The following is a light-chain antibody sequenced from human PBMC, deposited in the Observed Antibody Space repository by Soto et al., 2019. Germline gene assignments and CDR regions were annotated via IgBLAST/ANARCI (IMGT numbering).Light chain of an antibody. Sequence: IQMTQSPSSLSASVGDRVTITCQASQDISNYLNWYQQKPGKAPKLLIYDASSLESGVPSRFSGSGSGTDFTLTISSLQPEDFATYYCQQFNSYPITFGQGKRLEIK. CDR2: DAS. J-gene: IGKJ5*01. CDR1: QDISNY. V-gene: IGKV1-13*02. CDR3: QQFNSYPIT.